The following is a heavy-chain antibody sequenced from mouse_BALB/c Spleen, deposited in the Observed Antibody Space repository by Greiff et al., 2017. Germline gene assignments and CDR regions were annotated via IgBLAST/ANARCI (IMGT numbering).Heavy chain of an antibody. V-gene: IGHV5-6*01. CDR1: GFTFSSYG. J-gene: IGHJ4*01. CDR2: ISSGGSYT. D-gene: IGHD2-2*01. Sequence: EVQGVESGGDLVKPGGSLKLSCAASGFTFSSYGMSWVRQTPDKRLEWVATISSGGSYTYYPDSVKGRFTISRDNAKNTLYLQMSSLKSEDTAMYYCARQGYDGYAMDYWGQGTSVTVSS. CDR3: ARQGYDGYAMDY.